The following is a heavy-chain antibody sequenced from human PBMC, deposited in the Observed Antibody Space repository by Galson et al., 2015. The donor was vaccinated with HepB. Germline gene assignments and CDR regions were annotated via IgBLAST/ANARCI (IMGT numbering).Heavy chain of an antibody. CDR1: GFTFSSYW. Sequence: SLRLSCAASGFTFSSYWMSWVRQAPGKGLEWVANIKQDGSEKYYVDSVKGRFTISRDNAKNSLYLQMDSLRAEDMAVYYCARDFAISYYYYMDVWGKGTTVTVSS. V-gene: IGHV3-7*01. J-gene: IGHJ6*03. D-gene: IGHD3-3*01. CDR2: IKQDGSEK. CDR3: ARDFAISYYYYMDV.